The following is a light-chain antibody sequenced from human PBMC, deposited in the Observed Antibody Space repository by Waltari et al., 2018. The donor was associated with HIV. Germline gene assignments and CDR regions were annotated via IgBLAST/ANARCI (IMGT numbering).Light chain of an antibody. V-gene: IGKV3-11*01. CDR2: DSA. Sequence: EIVLTQSQATLSLSPGARATLSCWASQSVSSSLAWYQQKPCQAPRLLIYDSANRATGIPARFSGSGSATDFTLTISSLEAEDFAVYYCQQRSNWPSITFGQGTRLEIK. J-gene: IGKJ5*01. CDR1: QSVSSS. CDR3: QQRSNWPSIT.